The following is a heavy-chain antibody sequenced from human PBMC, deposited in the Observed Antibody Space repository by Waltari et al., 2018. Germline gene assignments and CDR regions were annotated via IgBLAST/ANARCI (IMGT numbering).Heavy chain of an antibody. D-gene: IGHD6-19*01. CDR2: IWYDGSNK. V-gene: IGHV3-33*01. J-gene: IGHJ6*02. Sequence: QVQLVESGGGVVQPGRSLRLPCAASGFTFSSYGMHWVRQDPGKGLEWVAVIWYDGSNKYYADSVKGRFTISRDNSKNTLYLQMNSLRAEDTAVYYCARDNLRIAVAGTPMDVWGQGTTVTVSS. CDR3: ARDNLRIAVAGTPMDV. CDR1: GFTFSSYG.